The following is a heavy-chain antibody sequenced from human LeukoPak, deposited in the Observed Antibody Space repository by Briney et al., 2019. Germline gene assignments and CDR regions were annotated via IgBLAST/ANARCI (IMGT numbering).Heavy chain of an antibody. CDR3: ARLKDDVTKLDY. J-gene: IGHJ4*02. V-gene: IGHV3-7*01. CDR1: GFTFSSYW. Sequence: GGSLRLSCAASGFTFSSYWMSWFRQIPGKGLEWLGNIKTDGSEKYYLDSVRGRFTISRDNAKNSLFLQMNSLGAEDTAVYYCARLKDDVTKLDYWGQGTLVTVSS. CDR2: IKTDGSEK. D-gene: IGHD2-8*01.